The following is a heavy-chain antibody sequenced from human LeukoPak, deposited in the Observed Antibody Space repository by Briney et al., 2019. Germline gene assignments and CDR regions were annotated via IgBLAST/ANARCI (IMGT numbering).Heavy chain of an antibody. Sequence: GGSLRLSCAASGFTFSSYAMHWVRQAPGKGLEWVSSIGGSGNYIYYADSVKGRFTISRDNAKNSLYLQMNSLRAEDTAVYYCARGTSSSSWDYWGQGTLVTVSS. CDR2: IGGSGNYI. CDR1: GFTFSSYA. V-gene: IGHV3-21*01. CDR3: ARGTSSSSWDY. J-gene: IGHJ4*02. D-gene: IGHD6-13*01.